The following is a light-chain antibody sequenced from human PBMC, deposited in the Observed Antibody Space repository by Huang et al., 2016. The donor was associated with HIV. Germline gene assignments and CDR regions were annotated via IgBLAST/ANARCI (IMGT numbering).Light chain of an antibody. Sequence: DIQMTQSPSSLSASLGDRVTITCRASQTISNYLSWYQQRPGKAPKLIIYAASNLHSGAPVRFSGGGSGTEFTLTIGGLQPEDFATYYCQQGYRTPLTFGGGTRVDIK. CDR3: QQGYRTPLT. J-gene: IGKJ4*01. CDR2: AAS. CDR1: QTISNY. V-gene: IGKV1-39*01.